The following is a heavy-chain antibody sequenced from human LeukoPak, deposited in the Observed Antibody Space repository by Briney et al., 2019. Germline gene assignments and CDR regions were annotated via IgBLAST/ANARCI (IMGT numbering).Heavy chain of an antibody. CDR1: GFTFSSYG. V-gene: IGHV3-30*03. D-gene: IGHD3-9*01. CDR3: AADYDILTDTDH. Sequence: GGSLRLSCAASGFTFSSYGMHWVRQAPGKGLEWVAVISYDGSNKYYADSVKGRFTISRDNSKNTLYLQMNSLRAEDTAVYYCAADYDILTDTDHWGQGTLVTVSS. CDR2: ISYDGSNK. J-gene: IGHJ4*02.